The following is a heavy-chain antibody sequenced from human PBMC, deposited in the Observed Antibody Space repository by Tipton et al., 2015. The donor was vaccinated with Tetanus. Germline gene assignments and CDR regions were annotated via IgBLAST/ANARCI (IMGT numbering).Heavy chain of an antibody. D-gene: IGHD5/OR15-5a*01. V-gene: IGHV4-39*02. CDR3: ARLREIVSRSGWAFDY. J-gene: IGHJ4*02. CDR1: GGSMSGSGHY. CDR2: ISYSGRT. Sequence: TLSLTCIVSGGSMSGSGHYGAWVRQSPGKGLEWIGSISYSGRTYYSPSLKSRVTMSVDTSKKDFSVSLGPVTAADTAVYYCARLREIVSRSGWAFDYWGQGTLVAASS.